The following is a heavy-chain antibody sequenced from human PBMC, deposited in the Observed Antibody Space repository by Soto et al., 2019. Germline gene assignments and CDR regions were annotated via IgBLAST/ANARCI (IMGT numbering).Heavy chain of an antibody. V-gene: IGHV3-48*02. CDR1: GFTFSSYS. D-gene: IGHD6-19*01. CDR2: ISSSSSTI. Sequence: GGSLRLSCAASGFTFSSYSMNWVRQAPGKGLEWVSYISSSSSTIYYADSVKGRFTISRDNAKNSLYLQMNSLRDEDTAVYYCARDAFPIAVAGPYNWFDPWGQGTLVTVSS. CDR3: ARDAFPIAVAGPYNWFDP. J-gene: IGHJ5*02.